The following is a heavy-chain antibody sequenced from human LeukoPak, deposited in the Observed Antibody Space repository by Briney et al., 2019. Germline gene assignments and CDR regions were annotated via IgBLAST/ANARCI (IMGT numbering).Heavy chain of an antibody. CDR2: IYPGDSDT. D-gene: IGHD6-13*01. CDR3: ARLRSPIAAAPMFDY. V-gene: IGHV5-51*01. J-gene: IGHJ4*02. Sequence: GESLKISCKGSGYSFTSYWIGWVRQMPGKGLEWMGIIYPGDSDTRYSPSFQGQVTISADKSISTAYLQWSSLKASDTAIYYCARLRSPIAAAPMFDYWGQGTLVTVSS. CDR1: GYSFTSYW.